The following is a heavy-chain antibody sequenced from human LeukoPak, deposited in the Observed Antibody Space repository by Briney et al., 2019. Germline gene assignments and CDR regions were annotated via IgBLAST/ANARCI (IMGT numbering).Heavy chain of an antibody. CDR1: GFTFDDYA. J-gene: IGHJ4*02. CDR3: AKGNQYSSGWSLYFDY. CDR2: ISWNSGSI. V-gene: IGHV3-9*01. D-gene: IGHD6-19*01. Sequence: PGGSLRLSCAASGFTFDDYAMHWVRHAPGKGLEWVSGISWNSGSIGYADSVKGRFTISRDNAKNCLYLQMNSLRAEDTALYYCAKGNQYSSGWSLYFDYWGQGTLVTVSS.